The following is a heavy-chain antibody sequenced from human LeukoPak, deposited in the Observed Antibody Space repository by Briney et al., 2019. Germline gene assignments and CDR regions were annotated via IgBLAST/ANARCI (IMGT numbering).Heavy chain of an antibody. Sequence: GASVKVSCKASGGTFSSYAISWVRQAPGQGLEWMGGIIPIFGTANYAQKFQGRVTITADESTSTAYMELSSLRSEDTAVYYCARENYDFWSGRGRFDPWGQGTLVTVSS. CDR3: ARENYDFWSGRGRFDP. CDR2: IIPIFGTA. J-gene: IGHJ5*02. CDR1: GGTFSSYA. D-gene: IGHD3-3*01. V-gene: IGHV1-69*13.